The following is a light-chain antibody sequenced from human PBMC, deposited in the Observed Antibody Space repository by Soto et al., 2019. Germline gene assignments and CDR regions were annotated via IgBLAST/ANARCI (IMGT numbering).Light chain of an antibody. CDR1: SSDVGAYIY. CDR2: DVG. J-gene: IGLJ3*02. CDR3: CSYAGNKTVV. Sequence: QPALTQPRSVSGSPGQSVTISCTGTSSDVGAYIYVSWYQQYPAKAPKVMIYDVGRRPSGVPDRFSGSKSGNTASLTISGLQAEDEAVYFCCSYAGNKTVVFGGGTKLTVL. V-gene: IGLV2-11*01.